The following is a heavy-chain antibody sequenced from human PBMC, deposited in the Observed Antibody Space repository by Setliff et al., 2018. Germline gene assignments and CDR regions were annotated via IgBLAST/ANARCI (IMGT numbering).Heavy chain of an antibody. CDR1: GFSVRSGYY. CDR2: MYHSGST. D-gene: IGHD1-26*01. V-gene: IGHV4-38-2*01. J-gene: IGHJ4*02. Sequence: SETLSLTCAVSGFSVRSGYYWGWIRQPPGKGLEWIGCMYHSGSTYYNPSLKSRVTISIDTSKNSFSLKLASVTAADTAVYYCARVPALGGIVGTHGVDYWGQGTLVTVSS. CDR3: ARVPALGGIVGTHGVDY.